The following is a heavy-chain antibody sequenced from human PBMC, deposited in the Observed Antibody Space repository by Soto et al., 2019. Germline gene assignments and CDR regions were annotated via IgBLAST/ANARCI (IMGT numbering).Heavy chain of an antibody. CDR3: ARAGPPVGFGEFVYYYYGMDV. V-gene: IGHV4-59*01. D-gene: IGHD3-10*01. CDR1: GGSISSYY. J-gene: IGHJ6*02. CDR2: IYYSGST. Sequence: SETLSLTCTVSGGSISSYYWSWIRQPPGKGLEWIGYIYYSGSTNYTPSLKSRVTISVDTSKNQFSLKLSSVTAADTAVYYCARAGPPVGFGEFVYYYYGMDVWGQGPTVTVSS.